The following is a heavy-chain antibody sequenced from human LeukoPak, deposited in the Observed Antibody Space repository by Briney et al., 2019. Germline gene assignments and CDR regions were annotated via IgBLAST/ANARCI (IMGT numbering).Heavy chain of an antibody. D-gene: IGHD3-9*01. J-gene: IGHJ5*02. Sequence: SETLSLTCTVSGGSISSYYWTWIRQPAGKGLEWIGRIYTTGSTNYNPSLNSRVTMSVDTSKNQFSLKLSSVTAADTAVYYCARVIPFDWLLPNWFDPWGQGTLVTVSS. V-gene: IGHV4-4*07. CDR3: ARVIPFDWLLPNWFDP. CDR2: IYTTGST. CDR1: GGSISSYY.